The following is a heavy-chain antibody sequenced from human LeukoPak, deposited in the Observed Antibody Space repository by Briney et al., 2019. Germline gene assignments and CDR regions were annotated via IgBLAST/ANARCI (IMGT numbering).Heavy chain of an antibody. D-gene: IGHD5-18*01. V-gene: IGHV3-33*01. Sequence: GGSLRLSCAASGFTFNSYGMHWVRQAPGKGLEWVAVIWYDGSNKYYADSVKGRFTISRDNSKNTLYLQMNSLRAEDTAVYYCARSPRDSYGPNWFDPWGQGTLVTVSS. CDR2: IWYDGSNK. CDR3: ARSPRDSYGPNWFDP. CDR1: GFTFNSYG. J-gene: IGHJ5*02.